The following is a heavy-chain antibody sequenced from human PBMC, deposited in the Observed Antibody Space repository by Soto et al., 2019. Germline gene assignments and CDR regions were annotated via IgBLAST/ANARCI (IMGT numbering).Heavy chain of an antibody. V-gene: IGHV3-21*01. D-gene: IGHD4-4*01. CDR3: AKMTTVIPRAYYFDY. CDR1: GFTFSSYS. CDR2: ISSSSTYI. Sequence: PGGSLRLSCAASGFTFSSYSMNWVRQAPGKGLEWVSSISSSSTYIYYADSVKGRFTISRDNAKNSLYLQMNSLRAEDTAVYYCAKMTTVIPRAYYFDYWGQGTLVTVSS. J-gene: IGHJ4*02.